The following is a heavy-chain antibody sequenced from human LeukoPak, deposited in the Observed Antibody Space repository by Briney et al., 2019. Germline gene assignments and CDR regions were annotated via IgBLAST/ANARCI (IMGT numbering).Heavy chain of an antibody. CDR2: ISSSSSSI. CDR3: ARVHYDILTGYSRDFDY. J-gene: IGHJ4*02. V-gene: IGHV3-21*01. CDR1: GFTFSSYS. Sequence: GGSLRLSCAASGFTFSSYSMNWVRQAPGKGLEWVSSISSSSSSIYYADSVKGRFTISRDNAKNSLYLQMNSLRAEDTAVYYCARVHYDILTGYSRDFDYWGQGTLVTVSS. D-gene: IGHD3-9*01.